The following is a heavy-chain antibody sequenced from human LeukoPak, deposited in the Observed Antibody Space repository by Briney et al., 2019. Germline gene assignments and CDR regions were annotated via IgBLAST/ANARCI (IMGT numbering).Heavy chain of an antibody. CDR1: GGTFSSYA. J-gene: IGHJ1*01. V-gene: IGHV1-69*04. CDR3: ARDIRLGYCSGGSCPTVN. D-gene: IGHD2-15*01. CDR2: IIPILGIA. Sequence: PGASVKVSCKASGGTFSSYAISWVRQAPGQGLEWMGRIIPILGIANYAQKFQGRVTITADKSTSTAYMELSSLRSEDTAVYYCARDIRLGYCSGGSCPTVNWGQGTLVTVSS.